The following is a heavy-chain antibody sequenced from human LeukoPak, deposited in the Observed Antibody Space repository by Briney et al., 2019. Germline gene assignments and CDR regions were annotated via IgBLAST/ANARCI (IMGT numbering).Heavy chain of an antibody. CDR3: AREGYYYDSSGSTRPFDY. J-gene: IGHJ4*02. CDR2: INSDGSST. D-gene: IGHD3-22*01. Sequence: GGTLRLSCAASGFTFSSYWMHWVRQAPGKGLVWVSRINSDGSSTGYADSVKGRFTISRDNAKNTLYLQMNSLRAEDTAVYYCAREGYYYDSSGSTRPFDYWGQGTLVTVSS. V-gene: IGHV3-74*01. CDR1: GFTFSSYW.